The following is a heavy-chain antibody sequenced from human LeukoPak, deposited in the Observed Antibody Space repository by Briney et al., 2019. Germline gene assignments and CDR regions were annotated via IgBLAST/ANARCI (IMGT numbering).Heavy chain of an antibody. D-gene: IGHD6-19*01. CDR1: GFTFDDFA. CDR2: ITWNSGII. CDR3: ARERHGSSGWYDY. Sequence: PGRSLRLSCAASGFTFDDFAMHWVRQVPGKGLEWVSAITWNSGIIGYADSVKGRFTISRDNAKNSLYLRMNSLRAEDTAVYYCARERHGSSGWYDYWGQGTLVTVSS. V-gene: IGHV3-9*01. J-gene: IGHJ4*02.